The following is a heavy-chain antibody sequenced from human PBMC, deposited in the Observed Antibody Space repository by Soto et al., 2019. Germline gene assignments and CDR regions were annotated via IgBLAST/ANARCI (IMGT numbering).Heavy chain of an antibody. Sequence: PSETLSLTRNVSGGSISSSSYYWGWIRQPPGKVLEWIGSIYYSGSTYYNPSLKSRVTISVDTSKNQFSLKLSSVTAADTAVYYCARHYSWVGELSNYWGQGTLVTVSS. CDR3: ARHYSWVGELSNY. V-gene: IGHV4-39*01. J-gene: IGHJ4*02. D-gene: IGHD3-10*01. CDR2: IYYSGST. CDR1: GGSISSSSYY.